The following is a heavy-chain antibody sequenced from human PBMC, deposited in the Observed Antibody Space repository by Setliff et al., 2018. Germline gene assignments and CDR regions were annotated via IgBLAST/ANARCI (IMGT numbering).Heavy chain of an antibody. J-gene: IGHJ4*02. CDR1: GYSISSGYI. Sequence: SETLSLTCTVSGYSISSGYIWGWIRQPPGKGLEWIGSIYNNGSPYYNPSLKSRLTISRDTSKNQVSLKLNSVTATDTAVYYCARDLGHGGDSDYWGQGILVTVSS. D-gene: IGHD2-21*02. CDR2: IYNNGSP. V-gene: IGHV4-38-2*02. CDR3: ARDLGHGGDSDY.